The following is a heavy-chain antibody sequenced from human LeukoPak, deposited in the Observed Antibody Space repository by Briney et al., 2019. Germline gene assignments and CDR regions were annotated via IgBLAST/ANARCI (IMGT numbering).Heavy chain of an antibody. Sequence: GGSLRLSCAASGFMFSNYAMSWVRQAPGKGLEWVSGISTRGGGIYYADSVKGRFTISRDNSKNTLYLQMKSLRAEDTAVYYCTRQDPSSSGWYPWGQGTLVTVSS. J-gene: IGHJ5*02. CDR1: GFMFSNYA. V-gene: IGHV3-23*01. CDR2: ISTRGGGI. D-gene: IGHD6-13*01. CDR3: TRQDPSSSGWYP.